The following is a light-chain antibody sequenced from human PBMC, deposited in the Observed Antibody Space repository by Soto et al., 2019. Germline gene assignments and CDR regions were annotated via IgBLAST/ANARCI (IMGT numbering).Light chain of an antibody. Sequence: EIVLTQSPATLSLSPGERATPSRRASQSVSSYLAWYQQKPGQAPRLLIYDASNRATGIPARFSGSGSGTDFTLTISSLEPEDFAVYYCQQRSNWPLTFGPGTKVDIK. CDR2: DAS. CDR3: QQRSNWPLT. J-gene: IGKJ3*01. V-gene: IGKV3-11*01. CDR1: QSVSSY.